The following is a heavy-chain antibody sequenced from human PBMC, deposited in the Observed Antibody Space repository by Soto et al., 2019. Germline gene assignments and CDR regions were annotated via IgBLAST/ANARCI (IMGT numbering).Heavy chain of an antibody. CDR2: ISADNGNT. J-gene: IGHJ4*02. V-gene: IGHV1-18*01. Sequence: ASVKVSCKASGYTFTSYGISWVRQAPGQGLEWMVRISADNGNTIYAQKFQDRVTMTTDTSTSTAYMELRSLRDDDTAMYYCARTGDNYYYFDFWGQGNPVTVSS. D-gene: IGHD1-1*01. CDR1: GYTFTSYG. CDR3: ARTGDNYYYFDF.